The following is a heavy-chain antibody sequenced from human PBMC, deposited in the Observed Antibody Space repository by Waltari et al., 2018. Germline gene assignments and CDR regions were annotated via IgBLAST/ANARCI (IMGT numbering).Heavy chain of an antibody. V-gene: IGHV4-34*01. Sequence: QVELQPWGAGLLKPSETLSVTCAVFGGSFSGYFWSWIRQPPGKGLEWIGEMNQSGDTNYNPSLKSRVTISVDTSKKQLSLKLSSVTAADAAMYYCARADYRDYVWYFDLWGRGTLVTVSS. CDR1: GGSFSGYF. CDR3: ARADYRDYVWYFDL. D-gene: IGHD4-17*01. CDR2: MNQSGDT. J-gene: IGHJ2*01.